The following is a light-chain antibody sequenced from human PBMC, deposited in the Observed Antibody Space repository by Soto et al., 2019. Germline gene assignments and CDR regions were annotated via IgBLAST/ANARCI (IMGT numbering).Light chain of an antibody. Sequence: QLVLTQSSSASASLGSSVKLTCTLSSGHSSYIIAWHQQQPGKAPRYLMKLEGSGSYNKGSGVPDRFSGSSSGADRYLTISHLQFEDEADYYWETWDSNTTGRRVFGGGTKLTVL. CDR1: SGHSSYI. J-gene: IGLJ3*02. CDR3: ETWDSNTTGRRV. CDR2: LEGSGSY. V-gene: IGLV4-60*02.